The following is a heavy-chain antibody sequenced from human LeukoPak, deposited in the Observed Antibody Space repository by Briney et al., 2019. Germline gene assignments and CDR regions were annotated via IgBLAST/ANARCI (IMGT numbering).Heavy chain of an antibody. Sequence: AAVKVSSKASGYTLTSYGISWVRQAPGQGLEWMGWISAYNGNTNYAQKLQGRVTMTTDTSTSTAYMELRSLRPDDSAVYYCARDFSSSDYWGQGTRVTVSS. CDR3: ARDFSSSDY. V-gene: IGHV1-18*01. D-gene: IGHD6-6*01. CDR2: ISAYNGNT. J-gene: IGHJ4*02. CDR1: GYTLTSYG.